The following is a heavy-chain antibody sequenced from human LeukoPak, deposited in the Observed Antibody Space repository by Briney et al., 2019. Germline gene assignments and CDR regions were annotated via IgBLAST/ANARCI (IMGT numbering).Heavy chain of an antibody. D-gene: IGHD6-13*01. V-gene: IGHV1-2*04. CDR2: INPNSGGT. J-gene: IGHJ4*02. Sequence: ASVKVSCKASGGTFSSYAISWVRQAPGQGLEWMGWINPNSGGTNYAQKFQGWVTMTRDTSISTAYMELSRLRSDDTAVYYCARVLYSSSWYYFDYWGQGTLVTVSS. CDR3: ARVLYSSSWYYFDY. CDR1: GGTFSSYA.